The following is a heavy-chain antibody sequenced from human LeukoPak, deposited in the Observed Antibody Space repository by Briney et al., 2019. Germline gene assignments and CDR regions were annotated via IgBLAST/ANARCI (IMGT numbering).Heavy chain of an antibody. D-gene: IGHD3-22*01. CDR2: ISTDGSTT. J-gene: IGHJ4*02. Sequence: GGSLRLSCAASGFSFSSYWMHWVRQAPGMGLVWVSRISTDGSTTNYADSVKGRFTISRDNAKNSLYLQMNSLRAEDTAVYYCARRRGYYDSSGYYSYWGQGTLVTVSS. CDR3: ARRRGYYDSSGYYSY. CDR1: GFSFSSYW. V-gene: IGHV3-74*01.